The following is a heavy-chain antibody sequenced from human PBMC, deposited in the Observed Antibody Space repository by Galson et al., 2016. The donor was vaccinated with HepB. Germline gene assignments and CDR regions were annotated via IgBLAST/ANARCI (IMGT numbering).Heavy chain of an antibody. CDR1: GFSFSNAW. V-gene: IGHV3-15*07. J-gene: IGHJ4*02. Sequence: SLRLSCAASGFSFSNAWMNWVRQAPGKGLEWVGRIKRKTDGGTTDYAAPVKGRFIISRDDSKNTLYLQMNSLKTEETAVYYCTTDGLLRYFDWLSSASDYWGQGTLVTVPS. CDR3: TTDGLLRYFDWLSSASDY. CDR2: IKRKTDGGTT. D-gene: IGHD3-9*01.